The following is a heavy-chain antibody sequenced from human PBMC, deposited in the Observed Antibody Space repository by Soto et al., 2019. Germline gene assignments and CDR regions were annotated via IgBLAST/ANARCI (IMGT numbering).Heavy chain of an antibody. Sequence: ASVKVSCKASGGTFSSYAISWVRQAPGQGLEWMGGIIPIFGTANYAQKFQGRATITADESTSTAYMELSSLRSEDTAVYYGASHAQDAVYYSAMDAWGQGTTVTVS. V-gene: IGHV1-69*13. J-gene: IGHJ6*02. CDR1: GGTFSSYA. CDR3: ASHAQDAVYYSAMDA. CDR2: IIPIFGTA.